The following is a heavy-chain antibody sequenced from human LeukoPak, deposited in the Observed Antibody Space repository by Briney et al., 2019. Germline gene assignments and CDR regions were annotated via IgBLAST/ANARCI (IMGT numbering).Heavy chain of an antibody. V-gene: IGHV1-2*06. J-gene: IGHJ4*02. D-gene: IGHD7-27*01. CDR2: INPNSVGR. Sequence: ASVKVSCKASGYTFTGYYMHWVRQAPGQGLEWMGRINPNSVGRNYAQQFQGRVTMTSDTSINTAYVEVSKLRSDDTAVYYCARPADWGGYYFDYWGQGTLVTVSS. CDR1: GYTFTGYY. CDR3: ARPADWGGYYFDY.